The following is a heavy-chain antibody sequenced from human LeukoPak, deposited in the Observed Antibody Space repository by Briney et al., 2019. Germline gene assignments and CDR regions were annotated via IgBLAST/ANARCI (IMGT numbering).Heavy chain of an antibody. J-gene: IGHJ4*02. V-gene: IGHV1-2*02. CDR1: GYTFTTYY. CDR3: AGKAYDSSGLGY. D-gene: IGHD3-22*01. CDR2: ISPNSGGT. Sequence: ASVKVSCKTSGYTFTTYYMHWVRQAPGQGPEWMGWISPNSGGTKYAQKFQGRVTMTRDTSISTAYMELSGLTSDDTAVYYCAGKAYDSSGLGYWGQGTLVTVSS.